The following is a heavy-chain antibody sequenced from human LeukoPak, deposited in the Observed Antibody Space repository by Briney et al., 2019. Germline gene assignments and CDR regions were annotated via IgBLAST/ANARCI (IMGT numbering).Heavy chain of an antibody. V-gene: IGHV1-8*01. CDR2: MNPNSGNT. J-gene: IGHJ1*01. CDR3: ATPVGDYYDSSGYYREYFQH. D-gene: IGHD3-22*01. CDR1: GYTFTSYD. Sequence: ASVKVSCKASGYTFTSYDINWVRQAPGQGLEWMGWMNPNSGNTGYAQKFQGRVTMTRNTSISTAYMELSSLRSEDTAVYYCATPVGDYYDSSGYYREYFQHWGQGTLVTVSS.